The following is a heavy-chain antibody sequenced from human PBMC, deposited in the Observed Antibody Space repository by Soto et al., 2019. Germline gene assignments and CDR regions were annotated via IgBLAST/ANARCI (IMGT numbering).Heavy chain of an antibody. D-gene: IGHD3-10*01. J-gene: IGHJ3*02. V-gene: IGHV4-31*03. Sequence: QVQLQESGPGLVKPSQTLSLTCNVSSGSISRGPYYWSWIRQHPGGGLEWIGYIYYSGSVYYNPSLERRVTMSIDTSKRHCSLKLISVTAADTAVYYCARGSMVRGVTPFDIWGHGTLVTVSS. CDR2: IYYSGSV. CDR3: ARGSMVRGVTPFDI. CDR1: SGSISRGPYY.